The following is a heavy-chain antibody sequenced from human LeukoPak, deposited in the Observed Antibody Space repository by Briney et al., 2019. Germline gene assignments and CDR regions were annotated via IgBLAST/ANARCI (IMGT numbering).Heavy chain of an antibody. J-gene: IGHJ4*02. Sequence: ASVKVSCKASGYTFTSCDINWVRQATGQGLEWMGWMNPNSGNTGYGQSFQGRVTMTRDISIGTAYMELSNLTSEDTTIYYCTRGSSGRRDNWGQGTLVTVSA. CDR2: MNPNSGNT. CDR1: GYTFTSCD. V-gene: IGHV1-8*01. D-gene: IGHD6-19*01. CDR3: TRGSSGRRDN.